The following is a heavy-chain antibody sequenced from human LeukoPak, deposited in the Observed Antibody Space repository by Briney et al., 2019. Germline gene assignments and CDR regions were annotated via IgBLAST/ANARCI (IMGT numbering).Heavy chain of an antibody. CDR3: ARHPSDNSYFGY. CDR1: GGSISSYY. D-gene: IGHD1-1*01. CDR2: IFYSGST. Sequence: PSETLSLTCTVSGGSISSYYWSWIRQPPGKGLEWIGYIFYSGSTNYNPSLKSRVTISVDTSKNQFSLKLRSVTAADTAVYYCARHPSDNSYFGYWGQGTLVTVSS. V-gene: IGHV4-59*08. J-gene: IGHJ4*02.